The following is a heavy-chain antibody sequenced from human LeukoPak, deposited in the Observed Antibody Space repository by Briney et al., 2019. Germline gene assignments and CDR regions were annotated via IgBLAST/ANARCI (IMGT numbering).Heavy chain of an antibody. Sequence: ASVKVSCKASGYTFTSYGFSWVRESPGQGLEWRGWINAYNDNTNYAQKLQGRVTMTTDTSTSTAYMELRSLRFDDTAVYYCARRQGTTLSFDYWGQGTLVTVSS. CDR3: ARRQGTTLSFDY. CDR1: GYTFTSYG. J-gene: IGHJ4*02. D-gene: IGHD1-1*01. V-gene: IGHV1-18*01. CDR2: INAYNDNT.